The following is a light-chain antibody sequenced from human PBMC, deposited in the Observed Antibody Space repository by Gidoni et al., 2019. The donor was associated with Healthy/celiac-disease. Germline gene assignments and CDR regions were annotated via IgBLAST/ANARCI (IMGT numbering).Light chain of an antibody. J-gene: IGKJ1*01. CDR2: GAS. CDR1: QSVSSSY. CDR3: QQYGSSPRT. Sequence: VLPQSPGTRSSSPGEKATLPCRPSQSVSSSYLAWYQQKPGQAPRLLIYGASSRATGIPDRFSGSGSGTDFTLTISRLEPEDFAVYYCQQYGSSPRTFGQGTKVEIK. V-gene: IGKV3-20*01.